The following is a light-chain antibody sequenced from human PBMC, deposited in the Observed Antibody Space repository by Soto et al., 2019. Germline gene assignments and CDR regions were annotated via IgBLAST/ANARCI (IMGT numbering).Light chain of an antibody. CDR3: QQYNTFWT. Sequence: DIQMTQSPSTLSASVGDRVTITCRASQSISSWLAWYQQKPGKAPKILIYDASSLESGVPSRVSGSGSGTVFTLTISSLQPDDFATYYCQQYNTFWTLGPGTKVDIK. J-gene: IGKJ1*01. CDR1: QSISSW. CDR2: DAS. V-gene: IGKV1-5*01.